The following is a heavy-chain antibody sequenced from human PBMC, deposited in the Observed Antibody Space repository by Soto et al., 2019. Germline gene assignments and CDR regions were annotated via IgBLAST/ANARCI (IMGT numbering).Heavy chain of an antibody. CDR1: GFTFSSYG. V-gene: IGHV3-23*01. CDR3: AKASGSSWPYYFDS. Sequence: GGSLRLSCAASGFTFSSYGMSWVRKDTGKGLEWVSAMSGSGGSTYYPDSVKGRFTISRDNSENTLYLQMNSLRAEDTAVYYCAKASGSSWPYYFDSWGQGTLVTVSS. J-gene: IGHJ4*02. CDR2: MSGSGGST. D-gene: IGHD6-13*01.